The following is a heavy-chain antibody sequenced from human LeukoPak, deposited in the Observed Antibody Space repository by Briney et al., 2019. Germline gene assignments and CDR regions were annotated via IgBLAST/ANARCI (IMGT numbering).Heavy chain of an antibody. CDR1: GGTFSSYA. Sequence: ASVKVSCKASGGTFSSYAISWVRQAPGKGLEWMGGFDPEDGETIYAQKFQGRVTMTEDTSTDTAYMELSSLRSEDTAVYYCATDYQWLVPPTFDYWGQGTLVTVSS. V-gene: IGHV1-24*01. J-gene: IGHJ4*02. CDR3: ATDYQWLVPPTFDY. CDR2: FDPEDGET. D-gene: IGHD6-19*01.